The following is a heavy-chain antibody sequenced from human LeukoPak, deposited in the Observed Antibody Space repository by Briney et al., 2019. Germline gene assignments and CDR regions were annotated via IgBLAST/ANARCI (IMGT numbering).Heavy chain of an antibody. D-gene: IGHD3-10*01. V-gene: IGHV1-18*01. J-gene: IGHJ6*02. CDR1: GYTFTGYA. CDR2: ISAYNGVT. Sequence: ASVTVSCKASGYTFTGYAVSWVRQAPGQGLEWIGWISAYNGVTNYAQKFQGRVTMTTDTSTTTGYMELRSLRSDDTAVYYCARDQLRYYGSGSYYSDMDVWGQGTTVTVSS. CDR3: ARDQLRYYGSGSYYSDMDV.